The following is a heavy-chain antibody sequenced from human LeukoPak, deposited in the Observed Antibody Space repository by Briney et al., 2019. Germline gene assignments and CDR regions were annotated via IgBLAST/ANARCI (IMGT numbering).Heavy chain of an antibody. D-gene: IGHD3-10*01. Sequence: GESLKISCKGSGYSFTSYWIGWVRQMPGKGLEWMGIIYPGDSDTRYSPSFQGQVTISADKSISTAYLQWSSLKASDTAMYYCARHSLLWFGDSYYYYMDVWGKGNPGHRLL. CDR1: GYSFTSYW. CDR3: ARHSLLWFGDSYYYYMDV. J-gene: IGHJ6*03. V-gene: IGHV5-51*01. CDR2: IYPGDSDT.